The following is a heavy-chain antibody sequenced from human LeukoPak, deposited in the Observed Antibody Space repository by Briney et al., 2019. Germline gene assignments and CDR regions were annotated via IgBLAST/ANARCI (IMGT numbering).Heavy chain of an antibody. CDR3: ARAPHKTQRWLQGFDY. V-gene: IGHV3-7*01. CDR2: IKQDGSEK. Sequence: GGSLRLSCAASGFTFSSYWMSWVRQAPGKGLEWVANIKQDGSEKYYVDSVKGRFTISRDNAKNSLYLQMNSLRPEDTAVYYCARAPHKTQRWLQGFDYWGQGTLVTVSS. CDR1: GFTFSSYW. J-gene: IGHJ4*02. D-gene: IGHD5-12*01.